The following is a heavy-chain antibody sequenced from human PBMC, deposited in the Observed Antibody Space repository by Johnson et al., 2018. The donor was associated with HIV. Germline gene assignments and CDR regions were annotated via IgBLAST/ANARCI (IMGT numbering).Heavy chain of an antibody. Sequence: VESGGGVVQPGGSLRLSCAASGFTFSSYGMHWVRQAPGKGLEWVAFIRYDGSNKYYADSVKGRFTISRDNSKNTLYLQMNSLRAEDTAVYYCAKGRARTAARQPRGDAFDIWGQGTMVTVSS. CDR3: AKGRARTAARQPRGDAFDI. J-gene: IGHJ3*02. CDR1: GFTFSSYG. CDR2: IRYDGSNK. D-gene: IGHD6-6*01. V-gene: IGHV3-30*02.